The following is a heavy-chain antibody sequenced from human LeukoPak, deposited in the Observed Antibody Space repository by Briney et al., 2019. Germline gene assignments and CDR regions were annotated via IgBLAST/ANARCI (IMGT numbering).Heavy chain of an antibody. J-gene: IGHJ4*02. Sequence: GGSLRLSCAASGFTFSNALMSWVRQAPGKGLEWVGRIKSKTDGGTTDYAAPVKGRFTISRDDSKNTLYLQMNSLKTEDTAVYYCTTDPPQLWLIYWGQGTLVTVSS. CDR1: GFTFSNAL. V-gene: IGHV3-15*01. CDR2: IKSKTDGGTT. D-gene: IGHD5-18*01. CDR3: TTDPPQLWLIY.